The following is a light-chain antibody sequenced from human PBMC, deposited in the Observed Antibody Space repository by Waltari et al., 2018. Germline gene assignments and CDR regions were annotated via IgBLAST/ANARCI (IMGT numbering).Light chain of an antibody. Sequence: EIVLTQSPGTLSLSLGERATVSCRASQSVSRALAWYQQKPGQAPRLLIYGASTRATGIPDSFSGSDSGTDFSLTISRLEPDDFAVYFCQHYLRLPVTFGQGTTVEI. J-gene: IGKJ1*01. CDR1: QSVSRA. CDR2: GAS. CDR3: QHYLRLPVT. V-gene: IGKV3-20*01.